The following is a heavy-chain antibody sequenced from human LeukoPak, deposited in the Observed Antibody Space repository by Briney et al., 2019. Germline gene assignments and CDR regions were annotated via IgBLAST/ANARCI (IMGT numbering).Heavy chain of an antibody. D-gene: IGHD3-10*01. V-gene: IGHV1-46*01. CDR1: GYTFTSYY. CDR3: ARDLSTMVRGVQIYGMDV. J-gene: IGHJ6*02. Sequence: ASVKVSCKASGYTFTSYYMHWVRQAPGQGLEWMGIINPSGGSTSYAQKFQGRVTMTRDTSTSTVYMELSGLRSEDTAVYYCARDLSTMVRGVQIYGMDVWGQGTTVTVSS. CDR2: INPSGGST.